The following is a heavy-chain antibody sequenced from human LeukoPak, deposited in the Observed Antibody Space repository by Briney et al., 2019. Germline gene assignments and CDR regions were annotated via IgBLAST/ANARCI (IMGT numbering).Heavy chain of an antibody. Sequence: GRSLRLSCAASGFTFSSYGMHWVRQAPGKGLEWVTVISYDGSNKYYADSVKGRFTISRDTSNNTLYLQMNSLRAEDTAVYYCARDKYQPLWRGGILDYWGQGTLVTVSS. CDR3: ARDKYQPLWRGGILDY. J-gene: IGHJ4*02. CDR1: GFTFSSYG. D-gene: IGHD2-2*01. CDR2: ISYDGSNK. V-gene: IGHV3-30*03.